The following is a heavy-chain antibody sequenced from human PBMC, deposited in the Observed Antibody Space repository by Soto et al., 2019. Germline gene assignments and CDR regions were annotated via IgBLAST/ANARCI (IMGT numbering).Heavy chain of an antibody. V-gene: IGHV3-7*05. Sequence: EEQLVESGGGLVQPGGSLRLSCAASGFTFSISWMTWVRQAPGKGLEWVANINLDGSEKNYVDSVKGRFTISRDNAKDSLYLQVDSRRVEDSAVYYCVRGGGASDYWGLGTLVTVSS. CDR3: VRGGGASDY. CDR2: INLDGSEK. D-gene: IGHD3-16*01. CDR1: GFTFSISW. J-gene: IGHJ4*02.